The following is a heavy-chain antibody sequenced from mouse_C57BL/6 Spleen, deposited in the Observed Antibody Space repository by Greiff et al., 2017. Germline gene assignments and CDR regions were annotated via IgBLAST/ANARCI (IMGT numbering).Heavy chain of an antibody. V-gene: IGHV5-17*01. Sequence: EVKLVESGGGLVKPGGSLKLSCAASGFTFSDYGMHWVRQAPEQGLEWVAYISRGSSTIYYADTVKGRYTISTDNAKYTLFLQMTSLGSEDTAMYCCARDGYYAMDYWGQGTSVTVSS. J-gene: IGHJ4*01. D-gene: IGHD2-3*01. CDR1: GFTFSDYG. CDR3: ARDGYYAMDY. CDR2: ISRGSSTI.